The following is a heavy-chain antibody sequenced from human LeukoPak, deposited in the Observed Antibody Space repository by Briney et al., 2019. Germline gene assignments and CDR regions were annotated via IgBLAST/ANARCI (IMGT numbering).Heavy chain of an antibody. CDR3: AHPTEYSSSWYGNWFDR. CDR2: IKQAGTEK. CDR1: GFNFSDYW. D-gene: IGHD6-13*01. V-gene: IGHV3-7*01. Sequence: GGSLRLSCAASGFNFSDYWMSSVRQAPGKGLEWVAPIKQAGTEKYYVDSVKGRFTISRDNAKNSLYLQINSLRVEDTAVYYCAHPTEYSSSWYGNWFDRWGQGTLVTVSS. J-gene: IGHJ5*02.